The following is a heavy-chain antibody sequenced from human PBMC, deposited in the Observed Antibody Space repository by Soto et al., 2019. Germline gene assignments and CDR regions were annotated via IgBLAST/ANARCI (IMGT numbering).Heavy chain of an antibody. D-gene: IGHD2-2*01. Sequence: PGGSLRLSCAASGFTFSSYWMHWVRQAPGKGLVWVSRINSDGSSTVYADSVKGRFTISRDSAKNTVYLQMNSLKVEDTAVYYCARSSSYAVDYWGLGTLVTVSS. CDR3: ARSSSYAVDY. J-gene: IGHJ4*02. V-gene: IGHV3-74*01. CDR2: INSDGSST. CDR1: GFTFSSYW.